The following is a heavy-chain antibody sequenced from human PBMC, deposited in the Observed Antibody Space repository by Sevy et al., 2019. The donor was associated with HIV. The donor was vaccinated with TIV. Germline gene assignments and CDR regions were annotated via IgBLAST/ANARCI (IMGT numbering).Heavy chain of an antibody. J-gene: IGHJ4*02. CDR2: SSYDGGNI. V-gene: IGHV3-30-3*01. CDR3: ARDFYEFGDPRGLDY. CDR1: GFILGYYA. Sequence: GGSLRLSCTASGFILGYYAMHWVRQAPGKGLEWVAVSSYDGGNIYYADSVQGRFTVSRENSKNTLYLQMNSLRPEDKAMYYCARDFYEFGDPRGLDYWGQGVLVTVSS. D-gene: IGHD4-17*01.